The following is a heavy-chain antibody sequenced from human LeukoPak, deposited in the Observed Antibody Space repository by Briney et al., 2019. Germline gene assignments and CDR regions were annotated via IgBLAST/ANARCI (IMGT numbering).Heavy chain of an antibody. D-gene: IGHD3-9*01. CDR3: ARLPTGFPNWFDP. CDR1: GGSFSGYY. Sequence: PSETLSLTCAVYGGSFSGYYWSWIRQPPGKGLEWIGEINHSGSTNYNPSLQSRVTISVDTSKNQFSLNLSSVTAADPAVYYCARLPTGFPNWFDPWGQGTLVTVSS. CDR2: INHSGST. V-gene: IGHV4-34*01. J-gene: IGHJ5*02.